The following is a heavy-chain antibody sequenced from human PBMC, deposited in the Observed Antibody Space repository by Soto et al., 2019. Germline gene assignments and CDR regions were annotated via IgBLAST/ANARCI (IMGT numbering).Heavy chain of an antibody. Sequence: QVQLQESGPGLVKPSETLSLTCTVSGGSISSYYWSWIRQPPGKGLEWSGYIYYRGSTNYNPSHKSRVDISVDTSKNQCPLNLSSVSAEDTAMYYGAMFNWYCDLWGRGTLGTVYS. CDR1: GGSISSYY. V-gene: IGHV4-59*01. J-gene: IGHJ2*01. CDR3: AMFNWYCDL. CDR2: IYYRGST. D-gene: IGHD3-10*02.